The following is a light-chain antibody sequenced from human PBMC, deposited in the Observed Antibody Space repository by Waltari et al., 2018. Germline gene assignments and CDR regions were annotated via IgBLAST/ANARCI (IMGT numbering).Light chain of an antibody. CDR3: QQYYRSRT. J-gene: IGKJ1*01. V-gene: IGKV4-1*01. CDR1: QSVFYRSDNKND. Sequence: DIVMPQSPDSLAVSLGDRATIDCTSSQSVFYRSDNKNDLAWYQHKPGQPPKLRFYCASTRESGVPDRFRASGSGTDVTLTINNLQAEDVAVYYCQQYYRSRTFGQGTKVEIK. CDR2: CAS.